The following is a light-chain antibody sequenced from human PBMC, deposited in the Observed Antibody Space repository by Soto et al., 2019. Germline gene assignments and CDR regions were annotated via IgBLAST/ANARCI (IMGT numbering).Light chain of an antibody. V-gene: IGKV1-5*01. CDR2: DAS. J-gene: IGKJ1*01. CDR3: QQYSTYST. CDR1: QSISSS. Sequence: DIQMTQSPSTLSASVGDRVTITCRASQSISSSLAWYQQKPGKAPKLLIYDASNLESGVPSIFSGSGSGTEFTLTISRLTPDDFATYYCQQYSTYSTFGQGTRVEIK.